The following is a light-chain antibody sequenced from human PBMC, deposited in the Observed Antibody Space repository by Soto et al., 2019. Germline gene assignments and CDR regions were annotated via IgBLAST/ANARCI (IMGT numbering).Light chain of an antibody. V-gene: IGKV3-20*01. Sequence: EIVLTQSPGTLSLSPGDRATLSCRASQSVSSNFLAWYQQKPGQAPRLLIYGASIRATGIPDRFSGSGSGTDFTLTIRRLEPEEFAMYFCHQYGSSPRTFGQGTKVEIQ. CDR1: QSVSSNF. CDR2: GAS. J-gene: IGKJ1*01. CDR3: HQYGSSPRT.